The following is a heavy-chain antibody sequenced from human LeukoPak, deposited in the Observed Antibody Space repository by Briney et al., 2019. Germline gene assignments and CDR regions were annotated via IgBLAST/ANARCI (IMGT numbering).Heavy chain of an antibody. Sequence: ASVKVSCKASGYTFTSYDINWVRQATGQGLEWMGWMNPNSGNTGYAQKFQGRVTMTRNTSISTAYMELSSLRSEDTAVYYCARGLAAAGPTAYYYYYYMDVWGKGTTVTISS. V-gene: IGHV1-8*02. J-gene: IGHJ6*03. CDR1: GYTFTSYD. D-gene: IGHD6-13*01. CDR2: MNPNSGNT. CDR3: ARGLAAAGPTAYYYYYYMDV.